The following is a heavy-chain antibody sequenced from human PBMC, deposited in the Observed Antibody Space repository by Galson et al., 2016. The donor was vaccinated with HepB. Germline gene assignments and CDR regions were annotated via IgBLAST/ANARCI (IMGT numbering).Heavy chain of an antibody. D-gene: IGHD6-19*01. CDR1: GDSISSSTYY. J-gene: IGHJ5*02. CDR3: VRQSGWFNWFDP. Sequence: SETLSLTCAVSGDSISSSTYYWGWIRQPPGKDLEWIGTVFKTGSTYYNTSLKSRLTISVDTSKNQFSLNLTSVTAADTAIYYCVRQSGWFNWFDPWGQGTLVSVSS. CDR2: VFKTGST. V-gene: IGHV4-39*01.